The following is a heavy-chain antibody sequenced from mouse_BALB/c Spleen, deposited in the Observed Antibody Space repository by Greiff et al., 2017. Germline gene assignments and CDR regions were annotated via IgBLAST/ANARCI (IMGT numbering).Heavy chain of an antibody. CDR3: GSPAYYRYDEVFAY. CDR1: GYSFTGYF. Sequence: EVQLVESGPELVKPGASVKISCKASGYSFTGYFMNWVKQSHGKSLEWIGRINPYNGDTFYNQKFKGKATLTVDKSSSTAHMELLSLTSEDSAVYYCGSPAYYRYDEVFAYWGQGTLVTVSA. V-gene: IGHV1-37*01. CDR2: INPYNGDT. D-gene: IGHD2-14*01. J-gene: IGHJ3*01.